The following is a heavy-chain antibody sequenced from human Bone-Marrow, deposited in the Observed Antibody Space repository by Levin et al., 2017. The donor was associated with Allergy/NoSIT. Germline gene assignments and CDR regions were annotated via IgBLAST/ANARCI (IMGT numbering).Heavy chain of an antibody. CDR1: GFSFSSST. Sequence: RTGGSLRLSCSASGFSFSSSTMHWVRQAPGKGLEHVSAIDSNGRSTDYAGSVKGRFTISRDNSKNALHLQMTSLRAEDTAMYYCVKSTMFRGGIFDHWGQGTLVTVSS. CDR2: IDSNGRST. D-gene: IGHD3-10*01. CDR3: VKSTMFRGGIFDH. J-gene: IGHJ4*02. V-gene: IGHV3-64D*06.